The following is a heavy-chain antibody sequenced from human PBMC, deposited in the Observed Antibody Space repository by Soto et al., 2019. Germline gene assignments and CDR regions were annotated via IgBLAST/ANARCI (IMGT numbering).Heavy chain of an antibody. D-gene: IGHD5-18*01. J-gene: IGHJ4*02. Sequence: QVQLQESGPGLVKPSQTLSLTCTVSGDSITSTDYYWSWIRQPPGKGLEWIGYIYYNGSTYSSPSLKSRVTLSLDKSKNLFSLQLTSVTAADTAVXXXXXXXSGYRFGPGEVYWGQGTLVTVSS. CDR3: XXXXSGYRFGPGEVY. CDR1: GDSITSTDYY. V-gene: IGHV4-30-4*01. CDR2: IYYNGST.